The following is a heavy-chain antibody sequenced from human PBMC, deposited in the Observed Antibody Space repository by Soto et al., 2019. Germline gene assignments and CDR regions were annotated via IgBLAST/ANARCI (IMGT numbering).Heavy chain of an antibody. J-gene: IGHJ4*02. V-gene: IGHV1-46*01. D-gene: IGHD3-16*02. CDR2: INPSGDSA. CDR1: GYTFTSYY. CDR3: ARSYYDYVWGSYRSAHFDY. Sequence: ASVKVSCKASGYTFTSYYMHWVRQAPGQGLEWMGIINPSGDSASYAQKFQGRVTMTRDTSTSTVYMELSSLRSEDTAVYYCARSYYDYVWGSYRSAHFDYWGQGTLVTVSS.